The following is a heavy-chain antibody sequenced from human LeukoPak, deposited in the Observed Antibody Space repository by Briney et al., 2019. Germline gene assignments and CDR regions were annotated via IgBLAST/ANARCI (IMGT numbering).Heavy chain of an antibody. V-gene: IGHV3-30*03. J-gene: IGHJ4*02. D-gene: IGHD5-24*01. CDR3: ARARRDGSNSYYFDY. CDR2: ISYDGYNK. CDR1: GFTFSSYG. Sequence: GGSLRLSCAASGFTFSSYGMHWVRQAPGKGLEWVAVISYDGYNKYSADSVKGRFTLSRDNSKNTLYLQMGSLGADDMAVYYCARARRDGSNSYYFDYWGRGTLVTVSS.